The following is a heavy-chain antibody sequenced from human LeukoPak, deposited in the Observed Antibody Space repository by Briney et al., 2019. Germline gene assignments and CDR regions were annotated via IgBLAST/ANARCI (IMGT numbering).Heavy chain of an antibody. CDR2: MNPNSGNT. J-gene: IGHJ6*02. CDR1: GYTFTSYG. CDR3: ARGAYGMDV. Sequence: ASVKVSCTASGYTFTSYGISWVRQAPGQGLEWMGWMNPNSGNTGYAQKFQGRVTMTRNTSISTAYMELSSLRSEDTAVYYCARGAYGMDVWGQGTTVTVSS. V-gene: IGHV1-8*02.